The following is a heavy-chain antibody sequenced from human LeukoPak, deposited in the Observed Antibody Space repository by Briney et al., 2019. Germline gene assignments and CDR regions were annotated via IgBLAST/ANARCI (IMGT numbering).Heavy chain of an antibody. Sequence: GGSLRLSCAASGFTVSSNYMSWVRQAPGKGLEWVSVIYSGGSTYYADSVKGRFTISRDNSKNTLYLQMNSLRAEDTAVYYCAREAYCGGDCYISYFDYWGQGTLVTVSS. CDR1: GFTVSSNY. D-gene: IGHD2-21*02. CDR2: IYSGGST. CDR3: AREAYCGGDCYISYFDY. J-gene: IGHJ4*02. V-gene: IGHV3-66*01.